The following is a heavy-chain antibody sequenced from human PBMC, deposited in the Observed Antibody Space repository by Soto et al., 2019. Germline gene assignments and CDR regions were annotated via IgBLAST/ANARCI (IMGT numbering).Heavy chain of an antibody. V-gene: IGHV4-34*01. Sequence: PSETLSLTCAVYGGSFSGYYWSWIRQPPGKGLEWIGEINHSGSTNYNPSLKSRVTISVDTSKNQFSLKLSSVTAADTAVYYCARASRGYSHPSFDPWGQGTLVTVSS. CDR2: INHSGST. D-gene: IGHD5-18*01. CDR1: GGSFSGYY. J-gene: IGHJ5*02. CDR3: ARASRGYSHPSFDP.